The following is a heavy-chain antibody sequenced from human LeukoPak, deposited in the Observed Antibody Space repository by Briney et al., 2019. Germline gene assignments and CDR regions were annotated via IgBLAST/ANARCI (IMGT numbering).Heavy chain of an antibody. J-gene: IGHJ4*02. CDR1: RFTASSKW. Sequence: PGGSLRLSCAASRFTASSKWMNWVRQAPGKGLEWVSFIRSDASTDYADSVKGRFTISRDDSKNTLYLQMNSLRVEDTAVYYCARRRGGYGEGEFDYWGQGTLVTVSS. V-gene: IGHV3-66*04. D-gene: IGHD4-17*01. CDR3: ARRRGGYGEGEFDY. CDR2: IRSDAST.